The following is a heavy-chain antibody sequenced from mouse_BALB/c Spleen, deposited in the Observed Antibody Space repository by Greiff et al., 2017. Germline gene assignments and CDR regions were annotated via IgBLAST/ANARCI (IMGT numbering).Heavy chain of an antibody. J-gene: IGHJ4*01. CDR3: ARPYRYYAMDY. D-gene: IGHD2-14*01. CDR2: INPSSGYT. V-gene: IGHV1-4*02. Sequence: ESAAELARPGASVKMSCKASGYTFTSYTMHWVKQRPGQGLEWIGYINPSSGYTEYNQKFKDKTTLTADKSSSTAYMQLSSLTSEDSAVYYCARPYRYYAMDYWGQGTSVTVSS. CDR1: GYTFTSYT.